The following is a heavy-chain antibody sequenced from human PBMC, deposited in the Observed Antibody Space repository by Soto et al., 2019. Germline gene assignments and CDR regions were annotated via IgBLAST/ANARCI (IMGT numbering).Heavy chain of an antibody. CDR1: GFTFGSYA. J-gene: IGHJ3*02. CDR2: ISSNGGST. D-gene: IGHD1-1*01. V-gene: IGHV3-64*01. CDR3: ARAIPGGYNWKDVDSFDI. Sequence: PGVSLRLSCAASGFTFGSYAMHWVRQAPGKGLEYVSAISSNGGSTYYANSVKGRFTISRDNSKNTLYLQMGSLRAEDMAVYYCARAIPGGYNWKDVDSFDIWGQGTMFTVSS.